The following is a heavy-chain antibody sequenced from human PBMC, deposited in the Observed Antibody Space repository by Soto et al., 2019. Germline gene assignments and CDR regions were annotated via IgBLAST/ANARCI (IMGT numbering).Heavy chain of an antibody. CDR1: GYIFVNYG. D-gene: IGHD3-16*01. J-gene: IGHJ6*02. CDR2: ISPYTGNT. V-gene: IGHV1-18*01. Sequence: QVQLVQSGDEVKKPGASVKVSCKASGYIFVNYGIAWVRQAPGQGLEWMGWISPYTGNTHSATKVEGRQTMSTYTSTSTAYMGLGSLTADGTAVYYCVMVDNYVTPTPQDCWGQGTTVTVSS. CDR3: VMVDNYVTPTPQDC.